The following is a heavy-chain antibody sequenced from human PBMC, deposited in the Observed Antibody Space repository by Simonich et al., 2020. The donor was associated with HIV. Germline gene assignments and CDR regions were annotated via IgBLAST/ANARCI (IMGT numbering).Heavy chain of an antibody. CDR2: INNSGSI. CDR1: GGSFSGYY. J-gene: IGHJ4*02. D-gene: IGHD6-6*01. V-gene: IGHV4-34*01. Sequence: QVQLQQWGAGLLKPSETLSLTCAVYGGSFSGYYWSWIRQPPGKGLEWIAKINNSGSIYYNPSLKSRFTISVDTTKSQFSLKVSAVTAADTAVYYCASNGIAARPDTSEVDYWGQGTLVTVSS. CDR3: ASNGIAARPDTSEVDY.